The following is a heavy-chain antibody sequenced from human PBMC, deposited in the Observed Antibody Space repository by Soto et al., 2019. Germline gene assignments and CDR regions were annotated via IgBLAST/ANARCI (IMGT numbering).Heavy chain of an antibody. Sequence: PSQTRSLTFAISGDSVSNNGSTWNWIRQSPSGVLEWLGRTYYRSKWISDYAMSVKSRISINPDTSKNQISLQLNSVTPEDTAVYYCARDPTDFNSAFDLWGQGPLLTV. CDR2: TYYRSKWIS. V-gene: IGHV6-1*01. CDR3: ARDPTDFNSAFDL. D-gene: IGHD4-4*01. J-gene: IGHJ4*02. CDR1: GDSVSNNGST.